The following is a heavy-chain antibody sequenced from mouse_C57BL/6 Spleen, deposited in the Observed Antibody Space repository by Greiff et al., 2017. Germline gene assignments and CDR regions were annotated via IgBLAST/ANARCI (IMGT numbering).Heavy chain of an antibody. CDR3: ARKGLLRYFDY. CDR1: GFTFTSYD. D-gene: IGHD2-3*01. Sequence: QVQLQQSGPELVKPGASVKLSCKASGFTFTSYDINWVKQRPGQGLEWIGWIYPRDGSTSYNETFKGKVTLTVDTSSRTSYMELHRLTSEDSAVYFCARKGLLRYFDYWGQGTTLTVSS. J-gene: IGHJ2*01. CDR2: IYPRDGST. V-gene: IGHV1-85*01.